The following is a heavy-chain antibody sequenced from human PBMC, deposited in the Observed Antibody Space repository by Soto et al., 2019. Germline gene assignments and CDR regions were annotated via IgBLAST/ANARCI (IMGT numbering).Heavy chain of an antibody. Sequence: GGSLRLSCAASRFTFSIYWMHWVRQAPGKGLVWVSRVSSDGSSRDYADSVKGRFTISRDNAKNTLYLQMNSLRAEDTAVYYCVSGPSGQLGNWFDPWGQGTLVTVSS. D-gene: IGHD6-13*01. J-gene: IGHJ5*02. CDR2: VSSDGSSR. V-gene: IGHV3-74*01. CDR1: RFTFSIYW. CDR3: VSGPSGQLGNWFDP.